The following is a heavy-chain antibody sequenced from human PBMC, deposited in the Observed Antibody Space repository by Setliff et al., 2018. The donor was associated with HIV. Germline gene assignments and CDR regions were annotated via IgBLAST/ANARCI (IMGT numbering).Heavy chain of an antibody. V-gene: IGHV1-2*02. D-gene: IGHD1-26*01. CDR3: ARDEERRGPPGI. Sequence: ASVKVSCKASGYSFTDYYMHWVRQAPGQGLEWMGWINPNSGGTTYAQKFQGRVTMTRDTSISTAYMEESRLRSDDTAVYYCARDEERRGPPGIWGQGTMVTVSS. CDR1: GYSFTDYY. CDR2: INPNSGGT. J-gene: IGHJ3*02.